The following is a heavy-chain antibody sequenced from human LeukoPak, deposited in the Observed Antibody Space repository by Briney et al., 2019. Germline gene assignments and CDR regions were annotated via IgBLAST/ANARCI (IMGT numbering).Heavy chain of an antibody. CDR3: ARVSSSWYKDY. Sequence: SETLSLTCTVSGGSISSYYWGWIRQPPGKGLEWIGSIYYSGSTYYNPSLKSRVTISVDTSKNQFSLKLSSVTAADTAVYYCARVSSSWYKDYWGQGTLVTVSS. J-gene: IGHJ4*02. CDR1: GGSISSYY. CDR2: IYYSGST. V-gene: IGHV4-39*01. D-gene: IGHD6-13*01.